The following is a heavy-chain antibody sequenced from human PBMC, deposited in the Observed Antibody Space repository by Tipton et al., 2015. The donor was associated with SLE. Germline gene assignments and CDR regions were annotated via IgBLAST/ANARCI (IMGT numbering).Heavy chain of an antibody. Sequence: LSLTCTVSGGSVSSGSYYWSWIRQPPGKGLEWVSAISGSGGSTYYADSVKGRFTISRDNSKNTLYLQMNNLRAEDTADYYCAVGSDCSQWGQGTPVTVSP. V-gene: IGHV3-23*01. J-gene: IGHJ4*02. CDR2: ISGSGGST. CDR3: AVGSDCSQ. D-gene: IGHD2-21*02. CDR1: GGSVSSGSYY.